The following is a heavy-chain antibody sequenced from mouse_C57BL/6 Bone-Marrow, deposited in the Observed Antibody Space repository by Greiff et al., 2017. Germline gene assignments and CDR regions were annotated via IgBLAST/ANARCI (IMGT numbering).Heavy chain of an antibody. CDR3: ARHEEGIYYGNYEWFAY. Sequence: VQLQQSGAELVKPGASVKLSCKASGYTFTEYTIHWVKQRSGQGLEWIGWFYPGSGSIKYNEKFKDKATLTADKSSSTVSMELSRLTSEDSAVYFCARHEEGIYYGNYEWFAYWGQGTLVTVSA. CDR1: GYTFTEYT. V-gene: IGHV1-62-2*01. J-gene: IGHJ3*01. D-gene: IGHD2-1*01. CDR2: FYPGSGSI.